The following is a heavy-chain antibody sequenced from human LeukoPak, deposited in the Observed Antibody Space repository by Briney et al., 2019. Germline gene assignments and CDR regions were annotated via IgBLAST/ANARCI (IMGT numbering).Heavy chain of an antibody. Sequence: PGGSLRLSCAASGFTFSSYWMSWVRQAPGKGLEWVANIKQDGSEKYYVDSVKGRFTISRDNAKNSLYLQMNSLRAEDTAVYYCARDDYEEVGATYVYWGQGTLVTVSS. V-gene: IGHV3-7*01. CDR2: IKQDGSEK. J-gene: IGHJ4*02. CDR1: GFTFSSYW. CDR3: ARDDYEEVGATYVY. D-gene: IGHD1-26*01.